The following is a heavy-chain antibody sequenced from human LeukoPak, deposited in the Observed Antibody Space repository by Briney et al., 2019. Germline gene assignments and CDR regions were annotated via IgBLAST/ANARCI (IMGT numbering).Heavy chain of an antibody. CDR1: GFTFSSHG. Sequence: GGSLRLSCAASGFTFSSHGMHWVRQAPGKGLEWVAVIWYDGSNKYYADSVKGRFTISRDNSKNTLYLQMNSLRAEDTAVYYCARDRSGIGVGMDVWGQGTTVTVSS. J-gene: IGHJ6*02. CDR2: IWYDGSNK. CDR3: ARDRSGIGVGMDV. V-gene: IGHV3-33*01. D-gene: IGHD3-10*01.